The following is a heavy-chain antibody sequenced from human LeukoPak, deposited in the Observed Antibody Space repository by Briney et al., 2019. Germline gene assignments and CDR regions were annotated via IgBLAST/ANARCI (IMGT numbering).Heavy chain of an antibody. CDR2: IDLSDSYT. D-gene: IGHD3-22*01. CDR1: GYSFTSYW. V-gene: IGHV5-10-1*01. CDR3: ARAFFDPYYYDGSGYSDY. Sequence: GESLKISCKGSGYSFTSYWISWVRQMPGKGLEWMGRIDLSDSYTNYGPSFQGHVTISADKSISTAYLQWGSLKASDTAMYYCARAFFDPYYYDGSGYSDYWGQGTLVTVSS. J-gene: IGHJ4*02.